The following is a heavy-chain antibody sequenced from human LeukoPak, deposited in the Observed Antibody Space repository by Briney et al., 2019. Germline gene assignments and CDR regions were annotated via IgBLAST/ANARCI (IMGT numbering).Heavy chain of an antibody. CDR2: ITAGGDST. Sequence: GGSLRLSCAASGFTFSGYAMSGVRLAPGEGLEWVSAITAGGDSTYYAESVKGRFTISRDNLKNMVFLQMSTLRAEDTAIYYCAKSHASIWNVYDYWGQGTLVTVSS. J-gene: IGHJ4*02. CDR3: AKSHASIWNVYDY. CDR1: GFTFSGYA. V-gene: IGHV3-23*01. D-gene: IGHD6-13*01.